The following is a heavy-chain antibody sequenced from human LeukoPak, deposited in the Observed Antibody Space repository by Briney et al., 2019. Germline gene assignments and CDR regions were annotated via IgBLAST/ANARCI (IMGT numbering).Heavy chain of an antibody. CDR2: IYTSGST. CDR1: GDPITSGVHY. Sequence: SQTLSLTCTVSGDPITSGVHYWSWIRQPAGTGLEWIGRIYTSGSTNYNPSLKSRVTISLDTSKNQISLNLSSVIAADTAVYYCARGGPPGYYYDYYMDVWGKGTTVTISS. J-gene: IGHJ6*03. V-gene: IGHV4-61*02. CDR3: ARGGPPGYYYDYYMDV.